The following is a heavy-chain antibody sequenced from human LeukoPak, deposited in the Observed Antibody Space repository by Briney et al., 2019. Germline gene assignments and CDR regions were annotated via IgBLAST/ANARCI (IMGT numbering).Heavy chain of an antibody. CDR2: IYYSGST. CDR1: GVSISSGDYY. CDR3: ARNDYVWGSPGWFDP. D-gene: IGHD3-16*01. Sequence: PSETLSPTCTDSGVSISSGDYYWSWIRQPPGKGLEWIGYIYYSGSTYYNPSLKSRVTISVDTSKNQFSLKLSSVTAADTAVYYCARNDYVWGSPGWFDPWGQGTLVTVSS. V-gene: IGHV4-30-4*08. J-gene: IGHJ5*02.